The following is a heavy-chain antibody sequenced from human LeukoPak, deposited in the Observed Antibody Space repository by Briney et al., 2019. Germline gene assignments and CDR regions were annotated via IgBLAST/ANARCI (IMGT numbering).Heavy chain of an antibody. V-gene: IGHV4-31*03. CDR2: IYYSGST. CDR1: GGSISSGGYY. Sequence: SETLSLTCTVSGGSISSGGYYWSWIRQHPGKGLEWIGYIYYSGSTYYNPSLKSRVTISVDTSKNQFSLKLSSVTAADTAVYYCAREGPPKGYCSGGSCFGRAFDIWGQGTMVTVSS. CDR3: AREGPPKGYCSGGSCFGRAFDI. D-gene: IGHD2-15*01. J-gene: IGHJ3*02.